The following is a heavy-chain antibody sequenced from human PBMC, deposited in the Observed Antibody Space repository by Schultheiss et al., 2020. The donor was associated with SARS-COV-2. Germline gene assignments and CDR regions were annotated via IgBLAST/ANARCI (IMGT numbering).Heavy chain of an antibody. CDR1: DGSFRDYY. CDR3: ARRMFYYYGMDV. V-gene: IGHV4-34*01. CDR2: IDHSGGT. D-gene: IGHD3-10*02. J-gene: IGHJ6*02. Sequence: SQTLSLTCAVSDGSFRDYYWTWIRQPPGKGLEWIGEIDHSGGTNYNPSLKSRVTILVDTSKNHLSLNLTSVTAADTAVYFCARRMFYYYGMDVWGQGTTVTVSS.